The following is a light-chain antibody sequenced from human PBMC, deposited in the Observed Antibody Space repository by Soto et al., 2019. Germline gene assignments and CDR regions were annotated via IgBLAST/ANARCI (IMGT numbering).Light chain of an antibody. CDR3: SSRTSSTPLL. J-gene: IGLJ2*01. CDR1: SSDVGSYNR. V-gene: IGLV2-18*02. CDR2: EVS. Sequence: QSALTQPPSVSGSPGQSVTISCTGTSSDVGSYNRVSWYQQPPGTAPKLMIYEVSNRPSGVPDRFSGSKSGNTASLTISGLQAEDEADYYCSSRTSSTPLLFGGGTKLTVL.